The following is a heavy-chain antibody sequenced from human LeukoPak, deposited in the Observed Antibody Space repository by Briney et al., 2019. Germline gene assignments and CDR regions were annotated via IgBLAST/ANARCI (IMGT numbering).Heavy chain of an antibody. V-gene: IGHV3-30*18. CDR1: AFTFSNYG. J-gene: IGHJ5*02. CDR3: AKIRFLEWPSGFDP. D-gene: IGHD3-3*01. CDR2: ISYDGSNK. Sequence: PGGSLILSCAASAFTFSNYGMHWVRQAPGKGLEWVALISYDGSNKYYADSVKGRFTISRDNSKNTLYLQMNSLRAEDTAVYYCAKIRFLEWPSGFDPWGQGTLVTVSS.